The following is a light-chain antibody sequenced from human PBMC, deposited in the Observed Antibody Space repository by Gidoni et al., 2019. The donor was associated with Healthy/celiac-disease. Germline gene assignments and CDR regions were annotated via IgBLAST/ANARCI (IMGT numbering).Light chain of an antibody. Sequence: SYELHQPPSVSVSPGQTASITCSGDKLGDKYACWYQQKPGQSPVLVIYQDSKRPSGIPERFSGSNSGNTATLTIIGTQAMDEADYYCQAWDSSTVVFGGGTKLTVL. V-gene: IGLV3-1*01. CDR2: QDS. CDR1: KLGDKY. J-gene: IGLJ2*01. CDR3: QAWDSSTVV.